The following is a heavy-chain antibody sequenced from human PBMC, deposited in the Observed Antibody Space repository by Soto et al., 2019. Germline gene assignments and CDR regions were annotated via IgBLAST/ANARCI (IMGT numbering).Heavy chain of an antibody. Sequence: GASVKVCCKASGGTFSSYAISWVRQAPGQGLEWMGGIIPIFGTANYAQKFQGRVTITADESTSTAYMELSSLRSEDTAVYYCARDLGYRDRYNLDYWGQGTPVTVSS. CDR3: ARDLGYRDRYNLDY. J-gene: IGHJ4*02. CDR1: GGTFSSYA. CDR2: IIPIFGTA. D-gene: IGHD5-12*01. V-gene: IGHV1-69*13.